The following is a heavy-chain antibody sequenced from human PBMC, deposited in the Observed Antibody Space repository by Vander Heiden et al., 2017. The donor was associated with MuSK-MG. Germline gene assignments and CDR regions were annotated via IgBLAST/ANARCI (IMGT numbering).Heavy chain of an antibody. D-gene: IGHD6-13*01. CDR2: MSSNGGST. V-gene: IGHV3-64D*06. Sequence: EVQLVESGGGLVQPGGSLRLSCSASGFTFSSSAMHWVRQAPGKGLEYVSAMSSNGGSTYYADSVKGRFTISRDNSKNTLYLQMSSLRAEDTAVYYCVKEGYSSSWYSYNWFDPWGQGTLVTVSS. CDR1: GFTFSSSA. J-gene: IGHJ5*02. CDR3: VKEGYSSSWYSYNWFDP.